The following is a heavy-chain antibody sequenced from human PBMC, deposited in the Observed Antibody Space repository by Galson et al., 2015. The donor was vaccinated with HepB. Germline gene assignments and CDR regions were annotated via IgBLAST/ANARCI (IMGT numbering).Heavy chain of an antibody. D-gene: IGHD1-26*01. CDR1: VFSLSTSGMC. J-gene: IGHJ4*02. V-gene: IGHV2-70*11. Sequence: PALVKPTQTLTLTCTFSVFSLSTSGMCVSWIRQPPGKALEWLARIDWDDDKYYSTSLKTRLTISKDTSKNQVVLTMTNMDPVDIATYYCARIREGSYSLDYWGQGTLVTVSS. CDR2: IDWDDDK. CDR3: ARIREGSYSLDY.